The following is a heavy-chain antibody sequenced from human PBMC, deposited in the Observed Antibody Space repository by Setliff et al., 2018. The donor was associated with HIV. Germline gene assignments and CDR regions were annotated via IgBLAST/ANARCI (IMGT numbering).Heavy chain of an antibody. V-gene: IGHV7-4-1*02. D-gene: IGHD5-12*01. CDR2: INTNTGKP. Sequence: ASVKVSCKASGYTLSHYAMNWVRQAPGQGLEWMGWINTNTGKPTYAQGFTDRFVFSLDFSVSSDESTSTVYMDLSSLRSEDTAMYYCARDAGYIGTSWNYWGQGTLVTVSS. CDR1: GYTLSHYA. CDR3: ARDAGYIGTSWNY. J-gene: IGHJ4*02.